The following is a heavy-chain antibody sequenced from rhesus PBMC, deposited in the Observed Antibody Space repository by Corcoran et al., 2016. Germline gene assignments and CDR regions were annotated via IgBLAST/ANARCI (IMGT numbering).Heavy chain of an antibody. CDR3: ARGHSSGWYATIDY. J-gene: IGHJ4*01. CDR2: ISYRGGS. D-gene: IGHD6-31*01. CDR1: GYSISSGYG. V-gene: IGHV4-127*01. Sequence: QVQLQESGPGLVKPSETLSLTCAVSGYSISSGYGWSWIRQPPGQGLEWIGEISYRGGSYDTPSLKSRVTISIDTSKNQFSLKLKSVTAADTAVYYCARGHSSGWYATIDYWGQGVLVTVSS.